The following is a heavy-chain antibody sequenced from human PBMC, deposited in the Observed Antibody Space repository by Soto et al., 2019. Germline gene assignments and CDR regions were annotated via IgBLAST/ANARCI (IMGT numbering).Heavy chain of an antibody. V-gene: IGHV3-11*01. CDR2: IGGSGHAK. J-gene: IGHJ4*02. Sequence: GGSLRLSCAASGFTFSDYYMSWIRQAPGKGLEWVSSIGGSGHAKFYADSVEGRFTISRGNAENSLSLQLSSLRAEDTAIYYCARMFSRYDPLYYFDSWGQGTLVTVSS. CDR1: GFTFSDYY. CDR3: ARMFSRYDPLYYFDS. D-gene: IGHD3-3*01.